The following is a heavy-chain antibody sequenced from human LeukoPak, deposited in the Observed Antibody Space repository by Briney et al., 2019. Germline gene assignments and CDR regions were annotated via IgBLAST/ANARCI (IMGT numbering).Heavy chain of an antibody. V-gene: IGHV3-11*04. CDR3: ARDIYCSGGSCLN. J-gene: IGHJ4*02. Sequence: PGGSLRLSCAAAGFTFSDYYMSWIRQAPGKGLEWVSYISSSGSTIYYADSVKGRFTISRDNAKNSLYLRMNSLRAEDTAVYYCARDIYCSGGSCLNWGQGTLVTVSS. CDR1: GFTFSDYY. D-gene: IGHD2-15*01. CDR2: ISSSGSTI.